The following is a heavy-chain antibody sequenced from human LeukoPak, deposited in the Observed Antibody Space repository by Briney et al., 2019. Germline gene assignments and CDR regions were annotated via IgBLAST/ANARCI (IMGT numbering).Heavy chain of an antibody. V-gene: IGHV3-23*01. D-gene: IGHD3-3*01. J-gene: IGHJ4*02. Sequence: PGGSLRLSCAASGFTFSSYAMSWVRQAPGKGLEWVSAISGSGGSTYYADSVKGRFTISRDNSRNTLYLQMNSLRAEDTAVYYCAKGADDFWSGYYWVHFDYWGQGTLVTVSS. CDR3: AKGADDFWSGYYWVHFDY. CDR1: GFTFSSYA. CDR2: ISGSGGST.